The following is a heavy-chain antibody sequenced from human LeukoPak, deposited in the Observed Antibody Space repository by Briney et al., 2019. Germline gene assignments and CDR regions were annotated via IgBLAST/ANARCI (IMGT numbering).Heavy chain of an antibody. D-gene: IGHD3-22*01. CDR1: GFTFSNYG. J-gene: IGHJ5*02. CDR3: VKDQTYYYDSSGYL. Sequence: PGGSLRLSCAPSGFTFSNYGRHWVRQAPGKGLEWVAVISYDGGYKYYADSLKGRFTISRDNSKNTLYLQMNSLRVEDTAVYYCVKDQTYYYDSSGYLWGQGALVTVSS. V-gene: IGHV3-30*18. CDR2: ISYDGGYK.